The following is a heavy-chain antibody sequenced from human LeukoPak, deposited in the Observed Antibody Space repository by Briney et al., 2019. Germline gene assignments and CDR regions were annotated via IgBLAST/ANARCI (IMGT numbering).Heavy chain of an antibody. CDR3: ARLAAAGYYYYYYMDV. CDR2: ISSSGSTI. CDR1: GFTFSSYE. D-gene: IGHD6-13*01. Sequence: LPGGSLRLSCAASGFTFSSYEMNWVRQAPGKGLEWVSYISSSGSTIYYADSVKGRFTISRDNAKNSLCLQMNSLRAEDTAVYYCARLAAAGYYYYYYMDVWGKGTTVTISS. J-gene: IGHJ6*03. V-gene: IGHV3-48*03.